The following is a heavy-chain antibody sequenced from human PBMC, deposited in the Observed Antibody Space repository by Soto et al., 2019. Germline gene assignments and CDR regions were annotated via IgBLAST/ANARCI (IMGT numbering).Heavy chain of an antibody. D-gene: IGHD3-3*01. CDR3: AWDALGGAYDFWH. CDR1: GFIVTNYF. Sequence: EVQLVESGGGLVQPGGSLRLFCAASGFIVTNYFMTWVRQAPGKGPEWVSVISNGGDTYYADSVRGRFTISRDSSKNTLYLQMNTLRVDDTAVYYCAWDALGGAYDFWHGGQGTLVTVSS. J-gene: IGHJ4*02. V-gene: IGHV3-66*01. CDR2: ISNGGDT.